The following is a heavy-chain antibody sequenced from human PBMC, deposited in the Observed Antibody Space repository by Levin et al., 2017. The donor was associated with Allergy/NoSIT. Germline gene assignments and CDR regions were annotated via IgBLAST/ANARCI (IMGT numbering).Heavy chain of an antibody. V-gene: IGHV1-46*01. CDR1: GYTFSSYH. D-gene: IGHD2-15*01. CDR3: ARDAPYCSGGSCYPGS. Sequence: ASVKVSCKASGYTFSSYHMHWERQAPEQGLEWMGIINPSGGSTSYAQKFQGRVTMTRDTSTSTVYMELSSLRSEDTAVYYCARDAPYCSGGSCYPGSWGQGTLVTVSS. CDR2: INPSGGST. J-gene: IGHJ4*02.